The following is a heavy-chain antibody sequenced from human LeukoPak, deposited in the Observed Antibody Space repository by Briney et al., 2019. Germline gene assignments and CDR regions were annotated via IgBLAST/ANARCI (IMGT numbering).Heavy chain of an antibody. CDR2: VYHHGNT. Sequence: KPSETLSLTCSVSGFSISTGYSWGWIRQPPGKGLEWIGTVYHHGNTYFNPSLMSRVTISLDTSKNQFSLRLTSVTAADTAKYYCAREVESWFGDLLSYFDSWGQGIQVIVSS. D-gene: IGHD3-10*01. J-gene: IGHJ4*02. CDR1: GFSISTGYS. CDR3: AREVESWFGDLLSYFDS. V-gene: IGHV4-38-2*02.